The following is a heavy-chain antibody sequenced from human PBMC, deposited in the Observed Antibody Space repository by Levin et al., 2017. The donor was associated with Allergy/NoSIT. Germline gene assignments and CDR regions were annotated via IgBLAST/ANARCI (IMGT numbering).Heavy chain of an antibody. V-gene: IGHV3-49*04. Sequence: GGSLRLSCTGSGFTFGDYAMSWVRQAPGKGLEWVGFIRNKAHGGTTEYAASVKGRLTISSDDSKSIAYMQMNSLKTEDTAVYFCARGGPPNYDYNWGSYRDGYFDYWGQGTLVTVSS. CDR3: ARGGPPNYDYNWGSYRDGYFDY. CDR1: GFTFGDYA. CDR2: IRNKAHGGTT. J-gene: IGHJ4*02. D-gene: IGHD3-16*02.